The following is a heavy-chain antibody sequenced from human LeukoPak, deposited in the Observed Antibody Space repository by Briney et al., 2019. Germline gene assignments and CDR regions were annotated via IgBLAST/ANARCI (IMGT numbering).Heavy chain of an antibody. CDR2: IYDSGSA. CDR3: ARGQSDAFDI. Sequence: SWIRQPPGKGLEWIGYIYDSGSAYYNPSLKSRVTISVDTSKNQLSLKLSSVTAADTAVYCCARGQSDAFDIWGQGTMVTVSS. J-gene: IGHJ3*02. V-gene: IGHV4-30-4*08.